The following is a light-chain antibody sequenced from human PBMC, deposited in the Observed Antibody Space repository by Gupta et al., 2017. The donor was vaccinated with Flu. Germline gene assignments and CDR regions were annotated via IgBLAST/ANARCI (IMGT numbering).Light chain of an antibody. V-gene: IGLV3-1*01. J-gene: IGLJ2*01. CDR2: QDS. Sequence: SYELTQPPSLSVSPGQTARITCSGDKLGDKYACWYQQKPGQSPVLVIYQDSKRPSGIPERFSGSNSGNTPTLTISGTQAMDEADYYCQAWDSSTVVFGGGTKLTVL. CDR1: KLGDKY. CDR3: QAWDSSTVV.